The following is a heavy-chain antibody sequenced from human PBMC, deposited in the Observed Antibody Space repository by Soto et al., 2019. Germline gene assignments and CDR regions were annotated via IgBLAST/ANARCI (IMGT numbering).Heavy chain of an antibody. CDR2: ISAYNGNT. J-gene: IGHJ3*02. CDR1: GYTFTSYG. V-gene: IGHV1-18*01. D-gene: IGHD3-3*01. Sequence: QVPLVQSGAEVKKPGASVKVSCKASGYTFTSYGISWVRQAPGQGLEWMGWISAYNGNTNYAQKLQGRVTMTTDTSTSTAYMELRSLRSDDTAVYYCARPYYDFWSGLSGDAFDIWGQGTMVTVSS. CDR3: ARPYYDFWSGLSGDAFDI.